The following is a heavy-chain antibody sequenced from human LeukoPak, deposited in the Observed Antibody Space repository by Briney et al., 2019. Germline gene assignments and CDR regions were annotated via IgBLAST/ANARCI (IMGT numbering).Heavy chain of an antibody. V-gene: IGHV4-39*07. CDR1: GGSISSRNYY. D-gene: IGHD3-10*01. Sequence: PSETLSLTCTVSGGSISSRNYYWGWIRQPPGKGLEWIGEINHSGYTNYNPSLKSRVTISVDTSKKQISLNLSSVTAADTAVYYCARAFGNVRGDTWGQGSLVTVSS. CDR2: INHSGYT. J-gene: IGHJ5*02. CDR3: ARAFGNVRGDT.